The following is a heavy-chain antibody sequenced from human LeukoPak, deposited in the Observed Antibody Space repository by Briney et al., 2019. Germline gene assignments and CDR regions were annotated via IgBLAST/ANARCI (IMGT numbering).Heavy chain of an antibody. D-gene: IGHD5-18*01. Sequence: PGGSLRLSCAASGFTFSSYAMSWVRQAPGKGLEWVSAISGSGGSIYHADSVKGRFTISRDNSKNTLYLQMNSLRAEDTAVYYCAKVGVQEDTAMDFDYWGQGTLVTVSS. CDR1: GFTFSSYA. CDR2: ISGSGGSI. V-gene: IGHV3-23*01. J-gene: IGHJ4*02. CDR3: AKVGVQEDTAMDFDY.